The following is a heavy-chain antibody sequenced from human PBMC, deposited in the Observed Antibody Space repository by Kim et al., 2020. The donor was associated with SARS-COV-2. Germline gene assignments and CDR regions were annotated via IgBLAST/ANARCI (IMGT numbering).Heavy chain of an antibody. CDR3: AKLGHHYGDAKQWAAYFQH. D-gene: IGHD4-17*01. Sequence: GESLKISCKASGYNFATYWIAWVRQMPGKGLEWMGLIYPDDSDTRYSPSFQGQVTISADKSIRIGYLKWSSLKASDTAMYYCAKLGHHYGDAKQWAAYFQHWGQGTLVTVSS. CDR2: IYPDDSDT. J-gene: IGHJ1*01. V-gene: IGHV5-51*01. CDR1: GYNFATYW.